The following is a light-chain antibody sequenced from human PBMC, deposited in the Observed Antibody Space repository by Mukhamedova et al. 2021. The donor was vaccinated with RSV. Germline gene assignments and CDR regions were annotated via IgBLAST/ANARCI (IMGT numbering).Light chain of an antibody. V-gene: IGKV3-20*01. CDR3: QQYGSSLLT. Sequence: ASESVSANSLAWYQQKPGQAPRLLIYAASSRATGIPDRFSGSGAETDFSLTISRLEAEDFAIYYCQQYGSSLLTFGGGSRVEIK. J-gene: IGKJ4*01. CDR2: AAS. CDR1: ESVSANS.